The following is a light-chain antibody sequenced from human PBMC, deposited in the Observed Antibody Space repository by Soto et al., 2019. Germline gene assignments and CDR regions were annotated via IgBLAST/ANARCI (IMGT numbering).Light chain of an antibody. J-gene: IGLJ1*01. CDR3: NSYSSTSFYV. Sequence: QSVLAQPASVSGSPGQSITISCTGSGSDIATFNYVSWYQQYPGTAPKLLIYQVTSRASGVSHRFSGSKSGNTAALTISGLQPEDEAEYYCNSYSSTSFYVSGSETKVTVL. V-gene: IGLV2-14*01. CDR1: GSDIATFNY. CDR2: QVT.